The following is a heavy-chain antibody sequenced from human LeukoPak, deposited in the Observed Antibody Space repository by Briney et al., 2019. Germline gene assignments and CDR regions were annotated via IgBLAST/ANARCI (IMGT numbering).Heavy chain of an antibody. CDR2: IYYSGST. CDR3: ARAGGVAGFDY. Sequence: SETLSLTCTVSGGSISSYYWSWIRQPPGKGLEWIGYIYYSGSTNCNPSLKSRVTISVDTSKNQFSLKLSSVTAADTAVYYCARAGGVAGFDYWGQGTLVTVSS. V-gene: IGHV4-59*01. CDR1: GGSISSYY. J-gene: IGHJ4*02. D-gene: IGHD6-19*01.